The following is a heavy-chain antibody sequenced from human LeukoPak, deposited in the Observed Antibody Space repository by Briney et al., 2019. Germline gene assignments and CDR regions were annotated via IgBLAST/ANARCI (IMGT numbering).Heavy chain of an antibody. Sequence: SETLSPTCTVSGGSISSYYWGWIRQPPGKGLEWIGSIYYSGSTYYNPSLKSRVTISVDTSKNQFSLKLSSVTAADTGVYYCARHYSPNYCGGDCYTFDYWGQGTLVTVSS. CDR1: GGSISSYY. CDR2: IYYSGST. J-gene: IGHJ4*02. D-gene: IGHD2-21*02. CDR3: ARHYSPNYCGGDCYTFDY. V-gene: IGHV4-39*01.